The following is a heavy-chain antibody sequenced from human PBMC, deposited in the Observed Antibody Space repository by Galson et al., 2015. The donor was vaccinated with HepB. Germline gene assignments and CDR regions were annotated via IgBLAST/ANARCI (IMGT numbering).Heavy chain of an antibody. J-gene: IGHJ4*02. CDR2: IDPSDSYT. CDR3: ARRGYDFWSGYPYYFDY. D-gene: IGHD3-3*01. CDR1: GYSFTSYW. Sequence: QSGAEVKKPGESLRISCKGSGYSFTSYWISWVRQMPGKGLEWMGRIDPSDSYTNYSPSFQGHVTISADKSISTAYLQWSSLKASDTAMYYGARRGYDFWSGYPYYFDYWGQGTLVTVSS. V-gene: IGHV5-10-1*01.